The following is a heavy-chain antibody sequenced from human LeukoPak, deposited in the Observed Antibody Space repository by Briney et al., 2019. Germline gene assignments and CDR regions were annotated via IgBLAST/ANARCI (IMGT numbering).Heavy chain of an antibody. V-gene: IGHV3-48*04. CDR2: ISTRSSTI. D-gene: IGHD6-19*01. CDR1: GFNISSYG. J-gene: IGHJ4*02. Sequence: PGGSLRLSCGASGFNISSYGMNWVRQAPGKGLEWVSYISTRSSTINNADSVKGRFTISRDNAKNSLYLQMNSLRAEDTAVYYCARDRGYSSFDYWGQGTLVTVSS. CDR3: ARDRGYSSFDY.